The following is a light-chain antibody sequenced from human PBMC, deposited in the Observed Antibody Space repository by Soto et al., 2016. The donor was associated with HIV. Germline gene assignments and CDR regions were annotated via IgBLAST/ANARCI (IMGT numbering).Light chain of an antibody. J-gene: IGKJ1*01. V-gene: IGKV1-5*03. CDR1: QSISSW. Sequence: DIQMTQSPSTLSASVGDRVTITCRASQSISSWVAWYQQKPGKAPILLIYKASNLENGVPSRFSGGGSGTEFTLTISSLQPDDFATYYCQQYQTEEGTFGQGTTVEIK. CDR2: KAS. CDR3: QQYQTEEGT.